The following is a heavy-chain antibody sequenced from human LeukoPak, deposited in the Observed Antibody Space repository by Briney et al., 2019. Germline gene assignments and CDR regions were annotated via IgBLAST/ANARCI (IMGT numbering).Heavy chain of an antibody. CDR3: ARDRARITIFGMGY. V-gene: IGHV1-2*02. D-gene: IGHD3-3*01. CDR1: GYTFTGYY. J-gene: IGHJ4*02. CDR2: INPNSGGT. Sequence: ASVKVSCKASGYTFTGYYMHWVRQAPGQGLEWMGWINPNSGGTNYAQKFQGRVTMTRDTSISTAYMELSRLRSDDTAVYYCARDRARITIFGMGYWGQGTLVTVSS.